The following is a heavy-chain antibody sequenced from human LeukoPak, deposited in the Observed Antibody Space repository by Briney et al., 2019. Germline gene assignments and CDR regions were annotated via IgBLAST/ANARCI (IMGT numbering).Heavy chain of an antibody. V-gene: IGHV4-4*07. CDR2: IYTSGST. J-gene: IGHJ3*02. Sequence: SETLSLTCTVSGGSISSYYWSWIRQPAGKGLEWIGRIYTSGSTNYNPSLKSRVTMSVDTSENQFSLKLSSVTAADTAVYYCARDYFTRYCSGGSCYFDAFDIWGQGTMVTVSS. CDR1: GGSISSYY. D-gene: IGHD2-15*01. CDR3: ARDYFTRYCSGGSCYFDAFDI.